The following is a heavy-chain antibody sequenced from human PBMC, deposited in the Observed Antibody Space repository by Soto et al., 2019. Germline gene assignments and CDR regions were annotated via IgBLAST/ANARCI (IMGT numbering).Heavy chain of an antibody. D-gene: IGHD3-22*01. J-gene: IGHJ3*01. CDR1: GFKFDDYA. V-gene: IGHV3-9*01. Sequence: DVQLVESGGNLARPGASLRLSCAASGFKFDDYAFHWVRLAPGKGPEWVSGINWNGAYSGYADSVKGRFTISRDNAGNSVYLQMDTLRPEDTALYYCARVHSSGWYVEPYDAWGQGTMVTVSS. CDR3: ARVHSSGWYVEPYDA. CDR2: INWNGAYS.